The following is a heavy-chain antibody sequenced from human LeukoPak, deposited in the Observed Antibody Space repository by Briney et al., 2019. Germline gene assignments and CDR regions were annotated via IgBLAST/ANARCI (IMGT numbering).Heavy chain of an antibody. CDR1: GYTFTSYG. Sequence: ASVKVSCKASGYTFTSYGISWVRQAPGQGLEWMGWISAYNGNTNYAQKLQGRVTMTTDTSTSTAYMELRSLRSDDTAVYYCARTYDSSGYYYEAGEGYYFAYWGQGTLVTVSS. J-gene: IGHJ4*02. V-gene: IGHV1-18*01. CDR2: ISAYNGNT. D-gene: IGHD3-22*01. CDR3: ARTYDSSGYYYEAGEGYYFAY.